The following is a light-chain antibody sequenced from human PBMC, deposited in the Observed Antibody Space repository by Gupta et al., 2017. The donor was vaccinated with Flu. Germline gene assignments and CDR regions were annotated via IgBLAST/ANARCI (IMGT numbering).Light chain of an antibody. J-gene: IGKJ2*01. CDR2: DAS. V-gene: IGKV3-11*01. Sequence: SPAPLSLSPGERATLSCRASQSVATYVAWYQKSPGQAPRLLMYDASNRATGIPARFSGSGSGTNFSLTISSLEPEDFTVYYCQQRSSWPTFGQGTKLEI. CDR1: QSVATY. CDR3: QQRSSWPT.